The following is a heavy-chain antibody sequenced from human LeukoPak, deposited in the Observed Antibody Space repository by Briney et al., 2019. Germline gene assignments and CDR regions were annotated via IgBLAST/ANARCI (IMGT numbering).Heavy chain of an antibody. CDR1: GYTFTGYY. J-gene: IGHJ4*02. CDR2: INPNSGGT. V-gene: IGHV1-2*02. D-gene: IGHD5-12*01. Sequence: VASVKVSCKASGYTFTGYYMHCVRQAPGQGLEWMGWINPNSGGTNYAQKFQGRVTMTRDTSISTAYMELSRLRSDDTAVYYCARGREMATIDFDYWGQGTLVTVSS. CDR3: ARGREMATIDFDY.